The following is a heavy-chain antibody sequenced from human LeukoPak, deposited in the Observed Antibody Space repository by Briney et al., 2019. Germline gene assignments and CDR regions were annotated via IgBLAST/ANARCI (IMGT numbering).Heavy chain of an antibody. D-gene: IGHD5-18*01. CDR1: GASISSYY. CDR3: ARHGYSYGSYAFDI. V-gene: IGHV4-59*01. J-gene: IGHJ3*02. Sequence: SETLSLTCTVSGASISSYYWSWIRQPPGEGLEWIGNIYSSGSTTYNPSLKSRVTISVDTSKNQFSLKLSSVTAADTAVYYCARHGYSYGSYAFDIWGQGTMVTVSS. CDR2: IYSSGST.